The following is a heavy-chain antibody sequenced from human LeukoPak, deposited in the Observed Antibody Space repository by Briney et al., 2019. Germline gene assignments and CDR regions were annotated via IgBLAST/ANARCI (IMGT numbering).Heavy chain of an antibody. CDR3: ARRYGSGTYLFDY. CDR1: GYSFTSHW. V-gene: IGHV5-51*01. Sequence: GESLKISCEASGYSFTSHWIGWVRQMPGKGLEWMGIIYPGDSDTRYSPSFQGQVTISADKSISTAYLQWSSLKASDTAMYYCARRYGSGTYLFDYWGQGTLVTVSS. D-gene: IGHD3-10*01. J-gene: IGHJ4*02. CDR2: IYPGDSDT.